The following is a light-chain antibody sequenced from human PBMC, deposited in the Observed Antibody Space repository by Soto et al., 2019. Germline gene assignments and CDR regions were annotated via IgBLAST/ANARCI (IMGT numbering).Light chain of an antibody. CDR3: QHYQNLWA. Sequence: DIQMTQSPTTPPASVGDTVTITCRATQNIDRWLAWYQQKSGKAPKILIYHASSLQSGVPSRFSGSGSGTEFTLTISSLQSEDFAVYYCQHYQNLWAFGQGTKV. V-gene: IGKV1-5*01. CDR2: HAS. CDR1: QNIDRW. J-gene: IGKJ1*01.